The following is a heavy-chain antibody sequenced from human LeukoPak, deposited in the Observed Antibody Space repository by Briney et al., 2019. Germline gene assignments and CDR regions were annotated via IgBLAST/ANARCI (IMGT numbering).Heavy chain of an antibody. V-gene: IGHV4-59*01. J-gene: IGHJ4*02. CDR2: IYYSGST. CDR3: ARSPSHIGPNDY. CDR1: GGPISSYY. Sequence: SETLSLTCTVSGGPISSYYWSWIRPPPGKGLEWIGYIYYSGSTNYNPSLKGRVTISVDTSKNQFSLKLSSVTAADTAVYYCARSPSHIGPNDYWGQGTLVTVSS.